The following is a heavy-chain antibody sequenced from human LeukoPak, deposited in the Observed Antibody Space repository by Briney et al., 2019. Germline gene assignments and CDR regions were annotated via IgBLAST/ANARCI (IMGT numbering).Heavy chain of an antibody. CDR3: ARPYYYDSSGYRFLKDSGYYGMDV. CDR2: ISYDGSNK. D-gene: IGHD3-22*01. V-gene: IGHV3-30*03. Sequence: GRSLRLSCAASGFTFSSYGMHWVRQAPGKGLEWVAVISYDGSNKYYADSVKGRFTISRDNSKNTLYLQMNSLRAEDTAVYYCARPYYYDSSGYRFLKDSGYYGMDVWGQGTTVTVSS. J-gene: IGHJ6*02. CDR1: GFTFSSYG.